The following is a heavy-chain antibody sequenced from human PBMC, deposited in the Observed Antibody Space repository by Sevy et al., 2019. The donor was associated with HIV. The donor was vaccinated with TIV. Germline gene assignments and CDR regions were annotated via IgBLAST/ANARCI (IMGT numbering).Heavy chain of an antibody. V-gene: IGHV3-23*01. CDR2: ISGPGLST. J-gene: IGHJ3*01. CDR1: GFTFNTHA. Sequence: GGSLRLSCAASGFTFNTHAMTWVRQAPGKGLEWVSVISGPGLSTYYADSVKGRFTISRDNSKNTLYLQMNSLRADDTATYYGAKALNPALESMLEVVLRTLKGFDVWGQGTMVTVSS. D-gene: IGHD3-22*01. CDR3: AKALNPALESMLEVVLRTLKGFDV.